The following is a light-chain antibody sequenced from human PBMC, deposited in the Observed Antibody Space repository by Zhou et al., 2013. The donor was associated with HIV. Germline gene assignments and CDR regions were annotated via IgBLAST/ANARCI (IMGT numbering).Light chain of an antibody. CDR1: QSVSSY. CDR2: GAS. V-gene: IGKV3-20*01. Sequence: EIVLTQSPATLSLSPGERATLSCRASQSVSSYLAWYQQKPGQAPRLLIYGASSRAIGIPDRISGSGSGTDFTLTFSRLEPEDFAVYYCQQYGSSPITFGQGTRLEIK. CDR3: QQYGSSPIT. J-gene: IGKJ5*01.